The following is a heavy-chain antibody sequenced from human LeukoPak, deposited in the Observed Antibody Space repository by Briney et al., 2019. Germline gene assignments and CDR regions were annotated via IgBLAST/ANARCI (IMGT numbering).Heavy chain of an antibody. J-gene: IGHJ6*02. V-gene: IGHV4-31*03. CDR1: GGSISSGGYY. D-gene: IGHD2-15*01. CDR2: IYYSGST. CDR3: ARAAVVVAARYGMDV. Sequence: SETLSLTCTVSGGSISSGGYYWSWIRQYPGKGLEWIGYIYYSGSTYYNPSLKSRVTISVDTSKNQFSLKLSSVTAADTAVYYCARAAVVVAARYGMDVWGQGTTVTVSS.